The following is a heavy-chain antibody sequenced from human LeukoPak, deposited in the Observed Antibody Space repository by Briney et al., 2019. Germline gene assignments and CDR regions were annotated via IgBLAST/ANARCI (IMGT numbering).Heavy chain of an antibody. D-gene: IGHD1-26*01. CDR3: ARGREATYDY. CDR1: GGTFSSYA. J-gene: IGHJ4*02. Sequence: ASVKVSCKASGGTFSSYAISWVLQAPGQGLEWMGGIIPIFATANYAQKFQGRVTITTDESTGTAYMELSSLRSEDTAVYYCARGREATYDYWGQGTLVTVSS. V-gene: IGHV1-69*05. CDR2: IIPIFATA.